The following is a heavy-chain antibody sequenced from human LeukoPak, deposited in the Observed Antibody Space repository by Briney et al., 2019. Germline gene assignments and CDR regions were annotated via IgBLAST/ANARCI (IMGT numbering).Heavy chain of an antibody. V-gene: IGHV3-33*01. CDR2: IWYDGSNK. CDR3: ARDRYCSGGSCYPRWFDP. CDR1: GFTFSSYG. D-gene: IGHD2-15*01. J-gene: IGHJ5*02. Sequence: GGSLRLSCAASGFTFSSYGMHWVRQAPGNGLEWVAVIWYDGSNKYYADSVKGRFTISRDNSKNTLYLQMNSLRAEDTAVYYCARDRYCSGGSCYPRWFDPWGQGTLVTVSS.